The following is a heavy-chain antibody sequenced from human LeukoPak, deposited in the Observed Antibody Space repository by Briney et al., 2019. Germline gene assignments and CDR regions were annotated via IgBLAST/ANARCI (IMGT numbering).Heavy chain of an antibody. Sequence: GGSLRLSCAASGFGVSKNDMTWVRQTPGKGLEWVSVIQSAGGTYYADSVKGRFVISKDDSKSTLYLQMNYLRVEDTAVYYCAGTTYLFGSGTYPYWGQGTLVTVSS. CDR3: AGTTYLFGSGTYPY. J-gene: IGHJ4*02. CDR1: GFGVSKND. V-gene: IGHV3-66*01. CDR2: IQSAGGT. D-gene: IGHD3-10*01.